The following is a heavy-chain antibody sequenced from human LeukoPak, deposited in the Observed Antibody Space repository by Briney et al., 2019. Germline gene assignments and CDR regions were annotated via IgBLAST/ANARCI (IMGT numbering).Heavy chain of an antibody. V-gene: IGHV3-23*01. CDR1: GFTFSNYA. CDR2: IGGSGVST. D-gene: IGHD2-15*01. CDR3: AKGLRYCSSGNCNSPVDY. Sequence: GGSLRLSCAMSGFTFSNYAMSWVRQAPGKGLEWVSTIGGSGVSTYYADSVKGRFTISRDNSKNTLYQQMNSLRAEDTAVYYCAKGLRYCSSGNCNSPVDYWGQGTLVTVSS. J-gene: IGHJ4*02.